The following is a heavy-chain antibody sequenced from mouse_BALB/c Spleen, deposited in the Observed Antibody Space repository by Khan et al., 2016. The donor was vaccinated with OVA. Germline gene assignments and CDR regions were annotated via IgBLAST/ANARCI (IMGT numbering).Heavy chain of an antibody. CDR3: ADHVYGSFAY. V-gene: IGHV5-6*01. J-gene: IGHJ3*01. Sequence: EVELVESGGDLVKPGGSLKLSCAASGFTFSSYSMSWVRQTPDKRLEWVASISSGGDYTYYPDSVKGRFTISRDNAKNTLYLQMSNLTSEDTAMYYCADHVYGSFAYWGQGTLVTVSA. D-gene: IGHD1-1*02. CDR1: GFTFSSYS. CDR2: ISSGGDYT.